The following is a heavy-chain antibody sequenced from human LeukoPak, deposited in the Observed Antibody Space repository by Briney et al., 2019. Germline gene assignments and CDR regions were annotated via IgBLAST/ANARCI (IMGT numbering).Heavy chain of an antibody. Sequence: GGSLRLSCAASGFTFSSYAMSWVRQAPGKGLEWVSAISGSGGSTYYADSVKGRFTISRDNSKNTLFLQMNSLRAEDTAIYYCAKDLRGYYDLEAFFDYWGQGILVTVSS. V-gene: IGHV3-23*01. D-gene: IGHD3-3*01. J-gene: IGHJ4*02. CDR2: ISGSGGST. CDR3: AKDLRGYYDLEAFFDY. CDR1: GFTFSSYA.